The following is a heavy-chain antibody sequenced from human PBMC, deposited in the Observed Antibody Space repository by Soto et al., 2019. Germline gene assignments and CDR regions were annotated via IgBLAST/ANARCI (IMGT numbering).Heavy chain of an antibody. CDR2: IYYSGNT. CDR1: GGSTSSYY. CDR3: ARGGVSRAYCGADCYYTWLDP. Sequence: QVQLQESGPGLVKPSETLSLTCTVSGGSTSSYYWSWIRQPPGKGLEWIGEIYYSGNTNYNPSLNSRVTISVGTSKNQLSLRLTYVTAADTAVYYCARGGVSRAYCGADCYYTWLDPWGQGTLVTVSP. J-gene: IGHJ5*02. D-gene: IGHD2-21*01. V-gene: IGHV4-59*01.